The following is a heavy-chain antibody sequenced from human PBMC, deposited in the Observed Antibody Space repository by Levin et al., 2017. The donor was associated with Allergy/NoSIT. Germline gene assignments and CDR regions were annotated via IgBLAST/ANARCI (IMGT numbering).Heavy chain of an antibody. J-gene: IGHJ5*02. CDR1: GGSISTYY. D-gene: IGHD6-13*01. Sequence: GSLRLSCTVSGGSISTYYWSWVRQPPGKGLECLGYIHHSGSTNYNPSLKSRVTISIDTSKNQFSLKLSSVTAADTAVDYCARLSAAAFDPWGQGTLVTVSS. CDR2: IHHSGST. CDR3: ARLSAAAFDP. V-gene: IGHV4-59*08.